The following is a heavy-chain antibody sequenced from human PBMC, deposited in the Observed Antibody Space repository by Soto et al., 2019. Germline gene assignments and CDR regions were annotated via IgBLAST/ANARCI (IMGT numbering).Heavy chain of an antibody. CDR2: ISAYNGNT. V-gene: IGHV1-18*01. CDR3: ARGGVVADVPNWFDP. J-gene: IGHJ5*02. Sequence: ASVKVSCKASGYTFTSYGISWVRQAPGQGLEWMGWISAYNGNTDYAQKFQGRVTMTTDTSTSTAYMELRSLTSDDTAVYYCARGGVVADVPNWFDPWGQGTLVTVSS. CDR1: GYTFTSYG. D-gene: IGHD2-15*01.